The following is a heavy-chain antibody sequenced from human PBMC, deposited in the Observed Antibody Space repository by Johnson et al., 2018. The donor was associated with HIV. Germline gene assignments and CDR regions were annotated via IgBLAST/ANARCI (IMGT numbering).Heavy chain of an antibody. Sequence: EVQLLESGGGLVQPGGSLRLSCAASGFTFNNYAMSWVRQAPGKGLEWVSVIYSGGSTYYADSVKGRFTISRDNSKNTLYLQMNSLRAEDTAVYYCAKDYQNSTSRWYNDAFDIWGQGTMVTVSS. V-gene: IGHV3-23*03. CDR3: AKDYQNSTSRWYNDAFDI. D-gene: IGHD6-13*01. CDR1: GFTFNNYA. CDR2: IYSGGST. J-gene: IGHJ3*02.